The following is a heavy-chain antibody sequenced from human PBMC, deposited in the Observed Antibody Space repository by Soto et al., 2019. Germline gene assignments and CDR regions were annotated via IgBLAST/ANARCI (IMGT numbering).Heavy chain of an antibody. Sequence: PGGSLRLSCAASGFTFSNYAMHWVRQAPGKGLEWVAIVSYDGDNEYYADSVRGRFFISRDNSRNTLYLQTSSLRHEDTAVYYCASQYYYDSSGYIEDYWGQGTPVTVSS. J-gene: IGHJ4*02. D-gene: IGHD3-22*01. V-gene: IGHV3-30*03. CDR1: GFTFSNYA. CDR3: ASQYYYDSSGYIEDY. CDR2: VSYDGDNE.